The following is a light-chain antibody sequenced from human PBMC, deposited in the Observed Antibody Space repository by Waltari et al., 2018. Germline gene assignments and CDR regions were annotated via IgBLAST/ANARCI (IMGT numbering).Light chain of an antibody. V-gene: IGLV2-23*02. CDR3: YSGRSTFDVL. Sequence: SALTQPASVSGSPGQSIPISSTGTSSDVGGDNLFAWYQHHPGKAPKLIIYEVSERPSGVPNRFSGSKSGNTASLTISGLQAEDEADYFCYSGRSTFDVLFGGGTKLTVL. CDR1: SSDVGGDNL. J-gene: IGLJ2*01. CDR2: EVS.